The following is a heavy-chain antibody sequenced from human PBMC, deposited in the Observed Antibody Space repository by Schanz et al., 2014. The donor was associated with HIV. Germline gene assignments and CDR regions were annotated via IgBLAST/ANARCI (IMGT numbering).Heavy chain of an antibody. CDR3: AKEEQQLGGVGGYHFDY. CDR2: ISYDGSNK. V-gene: IGHV3-30*18. Sequence: QVQLVESGGGVVQPGRSLRLSCAASEFTFSSYGMHWVRQAPGKGLEWVAVISYDGSNKYYADSVKGRFTISRDISKNTLYLQMNSLRAEDTAVYYCAKEEQQLGGVGGYHFDYWGQGTLVTVSS. D-gene: IGHD6-13*01. J-gene: IGHJ4*02. CDR1: EFTFSSYG.